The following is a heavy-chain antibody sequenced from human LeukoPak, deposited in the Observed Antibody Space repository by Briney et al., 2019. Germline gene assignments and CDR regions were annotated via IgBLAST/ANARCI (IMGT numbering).Heavy chain of an antibody. J-gene: IGHJ5*02. D-gene: IGHD6-13*01. CDR3: ARFSVAAAGTGWFDP. CDR1: GVSISSYY. V-gene: IGHV4-59*01. CDR2: IYYSGST. Sequence: SETLSLTCTVSGVSISSYYWSWIPQPPGKGLELIGYIYYSGSTNYNPSLKSRVTISVDTSKNQLSLKLSSVTAADTAVYYCARFSVAAAGTGWFDPWGQGTLVTVSA.